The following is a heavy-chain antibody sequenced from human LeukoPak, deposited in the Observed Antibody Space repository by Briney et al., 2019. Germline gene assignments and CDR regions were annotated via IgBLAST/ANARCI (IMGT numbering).Heavy chain of an antibody. Sequence: GGSLRLSCAASGFTFSSYAMSWGRQAPGQGLEWVSGISPSGDITYYADSVKGRFTISRDNSKNTLYLEVISLTAEDTAVYYCAKDDAWLRFGEWSQGTLVTVSS. CDR3: AKDDAWLRFGE. CDR2: ISPSGDIT. CDR1: GFTFSSYA. V-gene: IGHV3-23*01. D-gene: IGHD3-10*01. J-gene: IGHJ4*02.